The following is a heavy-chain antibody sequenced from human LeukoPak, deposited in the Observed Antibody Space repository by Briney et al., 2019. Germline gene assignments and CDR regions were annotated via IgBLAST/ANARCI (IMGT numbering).Heavy chain of an antibody. CDR2: ICKSGGST. D-gene: IGHD2-15*01. V-gene: IGHV3-23*01. CDR3: AKQLGYCSGGSCSAPLYYMDV. Sequence: GGSLRLSCAGSGFTFSNYAMSWVRQAPGRGLEWVSAICKSGGSTYYADSVRGRFTISRDNSKNTLFLQMNSLRAEDTAVYYCAKQLGYCSGGSCSAPLYYMDVWGKGTTVTVSS. CDR1: GFTFSNYA. J-gene: IGHJ6*03.